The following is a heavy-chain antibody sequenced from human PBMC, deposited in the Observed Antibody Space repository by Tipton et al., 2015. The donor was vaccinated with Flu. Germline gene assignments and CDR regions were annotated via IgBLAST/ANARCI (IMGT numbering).Heavy chain of an antibody. V-gene: IGHV4-38-2*02. CDR2: IYHSEST. CDR3: AREPPPKLGWDYYGMDV. D-gene: IGHD6-19*01. CDR1: GYSISGGFY. Sequence: GLVKPSETLSLNCAVSGYSISGGFYWGWIRQPPGEGLEWVGTIYHSESTYYNPSLESRVTISVDTSRNQFSLELSSVTAADTAVYYCAREPPPKLGWDYYGMDVWGQGITVTVSS. J-gene: IGHJ6*02.